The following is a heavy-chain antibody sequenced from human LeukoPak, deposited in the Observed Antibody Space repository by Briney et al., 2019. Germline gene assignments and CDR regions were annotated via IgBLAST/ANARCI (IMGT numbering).Heavy chain of an antibody. D-gene: IGHD6-19*01. V-gene: IGHV3-9*01. CDR2: ISWNSGSI. Sequence: GGSLRLSYAASGFTFNDYAMHWVRQAPGKGLEWVSGISWNSGSIGYADSVKGRFTISRDNAKNSLFLQMNSLRPEDTALYYCGKDLLAMAGTIGSWGQRTLVTVSS. J-gene: IGHJ4*02. CDR3: GKDLLAMAGTIGS. CDR1: GFTFNDYA.